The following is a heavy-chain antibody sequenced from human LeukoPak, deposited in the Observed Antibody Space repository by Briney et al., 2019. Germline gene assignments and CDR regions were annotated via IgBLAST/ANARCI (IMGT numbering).Heavy chain of an antibody. CDR2: VYYNGGST. Sequence: PSETLSLTCTVSGGSISSNNYYWGWLRQPPGKGLEWIGSVYYNGGSTYYNPSLKSRVTISVDTSKNQFSLKLSSVTAADTAVYYCARLSGYSTTLANFDLWGRGTLVTVSS. D-gene: IGHD2/OR15-2a*01. V-gene: IGHV4-39*07. CDR3: ARLSGYSTTLANFDL. J-gene: IGHJ2*01. CDR1: GGSISSNNYY.